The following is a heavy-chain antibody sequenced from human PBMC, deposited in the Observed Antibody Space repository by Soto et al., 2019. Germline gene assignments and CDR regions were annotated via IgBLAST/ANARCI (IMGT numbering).Heavy chain of an antibody. CDR3: AKDQWVYYGSGSYYNSWFDP. V-gene: IGHV3-30*18. CDR1: GFTFSSYG. Sequence: QVHLVESGGGVVQPGRSLRLSCAASGFTFSSYGMHWVRQAPGKGLEWVAVISYDGSNKYYADSVKGRFTISRDNSKNTLYLQMNSLRAEDTAVYYCAKDQWVYYGSGSYYNSWFDPWGQGTLVTVSS. CDR2: ISYDGSNK. J-gene: IGHJ5*02. D-gene: IGHD3-10*01.